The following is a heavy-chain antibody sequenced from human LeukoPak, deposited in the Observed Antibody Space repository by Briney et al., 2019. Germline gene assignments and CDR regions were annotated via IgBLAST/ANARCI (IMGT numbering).Heavy chain of an antibody. CDR2: ISGDGGST. D-gene: IGHD3-10*01. Sequence: GRSLRLSCAASGFTFSSYAMHWVRQAPGKGLEWVSLISGDGGSTYYADSVKGRFTISRDNSKNSLYLQMNSLRTEDTALYYCAKGRIYYGSGNSPLFDYWGQGTLVTVSS. CDR1: GFTFSSYA. CDR3: AKGRIYYGSGNSPLFDY. V-gene: IGHV3-43*02. J-gene: IGHJ4*02.